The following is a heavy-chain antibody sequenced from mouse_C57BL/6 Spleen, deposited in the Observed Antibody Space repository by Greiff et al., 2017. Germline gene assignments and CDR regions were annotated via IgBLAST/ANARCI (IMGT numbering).Heavy chain of an antibody. J-gene: IGHJ4*01. CDR3: ARDWVSSSVDY. CDR2: ISSGGSYT. D-gene: IGHD4-1*01. Sequence: EVKLMESGGDLVKPGGSLKLSCAASGFTFSSYGMSWVRQTPDKRLEWVATISSGGSYTYYPDSVKGRFTISRDNAKNTLYLQMSSLKSEDTAMYYCARDWVSSSVDYWGQGTSVTVSS. CDR1: GFTFSSYG. V-gene: IGHV5-6*01.